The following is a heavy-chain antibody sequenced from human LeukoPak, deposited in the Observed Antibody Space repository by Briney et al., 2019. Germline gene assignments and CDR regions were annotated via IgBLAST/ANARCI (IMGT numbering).Heavy chain of an antibody. CDR2: ISSSSSYI. D-gene: IGHD3-10*01. CDR1: GFTFSTYS. V-gene: IGHV3-21*01. Sequence: GGSLRLSCAASGFTFSTYSMNWVRQAPGKGLEWVSSISSSSSYIYYADSVKGRFTISRDNAKNSLYLQMNSLRAEDTAMYYCARVSVPNYYYGMDVWGQGTTVTVSS. CDR3: ARVSVPNYYYGMDV. J-gene: IGHJ6*02.